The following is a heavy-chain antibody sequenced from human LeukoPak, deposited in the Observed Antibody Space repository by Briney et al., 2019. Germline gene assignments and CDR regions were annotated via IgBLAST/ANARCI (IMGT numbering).Heavy chain of an antibody. Sequence: GASVKVSCKVSGYTLTELSMYWVRQAPGKGLECMGRFDPEDGETIYAQKFQGRVTMTEDTSTDTAYMELSSLRSEDTAVYYCARESTTMGGAFDYWGQGTLVTVSS. CDR1: GYTLTELS. D-gene: IGHD5-18*01. CDR2: FDPEDGET. V-gene: IGHV1-24*01. J-gene: IGHJ4*02. CDR3: ARESTTMGGAFDY.